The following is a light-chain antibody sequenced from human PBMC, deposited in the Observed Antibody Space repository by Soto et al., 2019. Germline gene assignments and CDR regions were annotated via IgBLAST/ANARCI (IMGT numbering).Light chain of an antibody. J-gene: IGKJ5*01. CDR1: QSVSSY. Sequence: EIVLTQSPATLSLSPGERATLSCRASQSVSSYLAWYQQKPGQAPRLLIYDASNRATGIPARFSGSGSGTGFTLTVSSLEPEDFAVYYCQQRSNWPGITFGQGTRLEI. CDR3: QQRSNWPGIT. V-gene: IGKV3-11*01. CDR2: DAS.